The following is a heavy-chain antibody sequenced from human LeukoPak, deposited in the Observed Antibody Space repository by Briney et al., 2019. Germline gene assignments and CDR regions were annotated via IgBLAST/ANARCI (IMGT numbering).Heavy chain of an antibody. CDR1: GGSISSSSYY. J-gene: IGHJ6*03. D-gene: IGHD6-19*01. CDR3: ARHRSTAVAGTVRFYYYYYMDV. CDR2: IYYSGST. Sequence: SETLSLTCTVSGGSISSSSYYWGWIRQPPGKGLEWIGSIYYSGSTYYNPSLKSRVTISVDTSKNQFSLKLSSVTAADTAVYYCARHRSTAVAGTVRFYYYYYMDVWGQGTMVTVSS. V-gene: IGHV4-39*01.